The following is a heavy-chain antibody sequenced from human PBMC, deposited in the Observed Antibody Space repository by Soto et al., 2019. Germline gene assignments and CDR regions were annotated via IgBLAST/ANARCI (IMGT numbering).Heavy chain of an antibody. CDR2: ISAYNGNT. CDR3: ARDARVVVVADTPDHIDWFDP. V-gene: IGHV1-18*04. J-gene: IGHJ5*02. D-gene: IGHD2-15*01. Sequence: ASVKVSCKASGYTFTSYGISWVRQAPGQGLEWMGWISAYNGNTNYAQKLQGRVTMTTDTTTSTAYMELRSLRSDDTAVYYCARDARVVVVADTPDHIDWFDPWGQGTLVTVSS. CDR1: GYTFTSYG.